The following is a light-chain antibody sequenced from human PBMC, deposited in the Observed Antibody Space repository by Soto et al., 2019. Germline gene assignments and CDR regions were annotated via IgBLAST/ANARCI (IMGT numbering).Light chain of an antibody. CDR1: QSLLHSNGYNY. V-gene: IGKV2-28*01. J-gene: IGKJ1*01. Sequence: DIVMTQSPLSLPVTPGEPASISCRSSQSLLHSNGYNYLDWYLQKPGQSPQLVIYLASNRAAGVPDRFSVSGSGTDFTLNISRVEAVDVGVYYCMQAQQTPWSFGQGTKVVFK. CDR2: LAS. CDR3: MQAQQTPWS.